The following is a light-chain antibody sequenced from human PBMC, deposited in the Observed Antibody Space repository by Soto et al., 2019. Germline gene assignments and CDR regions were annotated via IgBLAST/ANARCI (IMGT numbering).Light chain of an antibody. V-gene: IGKV1-5*03. CDR3: QQANSFPRI. CDR1: QTISSW. J-gene: IGKJ5*01. CDR2: KAS. Sequence: DIQMTQSPSTLSGSVGDRVTITCRASQTISSWLAWYQQKPGKAPKLLIYKASTLKSGVPSRFSGSGSGTEFTLTISSLQPDDFATYYCQQANSFPRIFGQGTRLEIK.